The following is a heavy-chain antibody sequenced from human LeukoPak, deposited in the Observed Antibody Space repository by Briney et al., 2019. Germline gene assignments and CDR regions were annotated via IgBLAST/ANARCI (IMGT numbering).Heavy chain of an antibody. J-gene: IGHJ5*02. CDR1: GFTFTTYD. D-gene: IGHD3-10*01. V-gene: IGHV3-13*01. CDR2: IGTTGDT. CDR3: ARGSITMVRGVTTS. Sequence: GGSLRLSCAASGFTFTTYDMHWVRQATGKGLEWVSAIGTTGDTYYPGSVKGRFTISRENAKNSLYLQMNSLRAGDTAVYYCARGSITMVRGVTTSWGQGTLVTVSS.